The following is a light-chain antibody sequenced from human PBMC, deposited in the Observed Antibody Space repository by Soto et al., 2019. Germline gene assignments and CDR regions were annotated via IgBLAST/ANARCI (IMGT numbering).Light chain of an antibody. Sequence: DIQMTQTPSSVSASVGDRGTITFRASQGVSTWLAWYQQKPGKAPNLLIYTASSLQRGVPSRFSGSGSGTDFTLTINGLQPEDFATYYCQQAASFPITFGQGTRLEI. CDR3: QQAASFPIT. V-gene: IGKV1-12*01. J-gene: IGKJ5*01. CDR1: QGVSTW. CDR2: TAS.